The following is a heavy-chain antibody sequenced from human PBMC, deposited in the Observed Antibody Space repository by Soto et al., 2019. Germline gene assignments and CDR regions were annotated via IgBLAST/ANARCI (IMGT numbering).Heavy chain of an antibody. D-gene: IGHD3-16*02. CDR1: GYTFTNYY. CDR3: AAYDYVWGTYRSSDFDI. Sequence: QVQLVQSGAEVKKPGASVKVSCKASGYTFTNYYMHWVRQAPGQGLEWMGIINPSGGSTSYAQRFQGRVTMTRDTSMSTVYMELSSLRSEDTAVYYCAAYDYVWGTYRSSDFDIWGQGTMVTVSS. J-gene: IGHJ3*02. CDR2: INPSGGST. V-gene: IGHV1-46*01.